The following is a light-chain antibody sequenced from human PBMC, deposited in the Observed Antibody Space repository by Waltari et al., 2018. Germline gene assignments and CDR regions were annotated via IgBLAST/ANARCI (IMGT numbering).Light chain of an antibody. CDR2: EVI. CDR1: RSDVGAFDS. CDR3: SSFTTRSTYA. J-gene: IGLJ1*01. Sequence: QSALTQPASVSGSPGQSITISCTGTRSDVGAFDSVSWYQQHPGKAPQLIIYEVIRRPSGISDRFSGSKSDNTASLTIFDLQPEDEADYYCSSFTTRSTYAFGAGTKVTVL. V-gene: IGLV2-14*01.